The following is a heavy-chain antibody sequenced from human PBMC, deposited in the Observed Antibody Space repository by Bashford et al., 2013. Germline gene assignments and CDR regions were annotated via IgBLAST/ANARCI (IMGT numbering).Heavy chain of an antibody. CDR2: IWYDGSNK. J-gene: IGHJ6*03. Sequence: VRQAPGKGLEWVAVIWYDGSNKYYADSVKGRFTISRDNSKNTLYLQMNSLRAEDTAVYYCATSGYSSSWYYYYMDVWGKGTTVTVSS. D-gene: IGHD6-13*01. CDR3: ATSGYSSSWYYYYMDV. V-gene: IGHV3-33*01.